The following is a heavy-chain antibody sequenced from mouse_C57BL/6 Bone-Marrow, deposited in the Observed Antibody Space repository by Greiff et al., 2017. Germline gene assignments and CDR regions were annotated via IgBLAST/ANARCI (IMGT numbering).Heavy chain of an antibody. J-gene: IGHJ1*03. CDR1: GYTFTDYN. Sequence: EVQLQQSGPELVKPGASVKIPCKASGYTFTDYNMDWVKQSHGKSLEWIGDINPNNGGTIYNQKFKGKATLTVDKSSSTAYMELRSLTSEDTAVYYCARAGNYPTLCWYFDVWGTGTTVTVSS. V-gene: IGHV1-18*01. CDR3: ARAGNYPTLCWYFDV. D-gene: IGHD2-1*01. CDR2: INPNNGGT.